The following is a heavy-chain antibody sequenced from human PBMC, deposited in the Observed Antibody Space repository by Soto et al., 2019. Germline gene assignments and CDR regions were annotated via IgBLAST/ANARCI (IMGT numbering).Heavy chain of an antibody. CDR3: ARWAAGYYYFWSGYYRRVYGMDV. J-gene: IGHJ6*02. V-gene: IGHV4-34*01. D-gene: IGHD3-3*01. CDR2: INHSGST. CDR1: GGSFSGYY. Sequence: SETLSLTCAVYGGSFSGYYWSWIRQPPGKGLEWIGEINHSGSTNYNPSLKSRVTISVDTSKNQFSLKLSSVTAADTAVYYCARWAAGYYYFWSGYYRRVYGMDVWGQGTTVTVSS.